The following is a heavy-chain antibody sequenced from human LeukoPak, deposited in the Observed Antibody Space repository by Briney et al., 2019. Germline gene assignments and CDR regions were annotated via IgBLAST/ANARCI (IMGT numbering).Heavy chain of an antibody. D-gene: IGHD6-19*01. CDR1: GFTFNNYA. Sequence: PGGSLRLSCAASGFTFNNYAMSWVRQAPGRGLEWVSVISGGGYIVYADSVKGRFTISRDNSENTVYLQMNSLRAEDTAIYYCARERDRGTDVADHFDHWGQGTLVTASS. V-gene: IGHV3-23*01. CDR2: ISGGGYI. CDR3: ARERDRGTDVADHFDH. J-gene: IGHJ4*02.